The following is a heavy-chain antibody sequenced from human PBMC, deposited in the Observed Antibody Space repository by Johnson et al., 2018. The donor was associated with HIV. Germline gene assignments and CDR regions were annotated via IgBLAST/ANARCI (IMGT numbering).Heavy chain of an antibody. V-gene: IGHV3-30*02. D-gene: IGHD6-13*01. CDR1: GFTFSSYG. CDR2: IRYDGSNK. J-gene: IGHJ3*02. Sequence: QVQLVESGGGVVQPGGSLRLSCAASGFTFSSYGMHWVRQAPGKGLEWVAFIRYDGSNKYYADSVKGRFTISRDNSKNTLYLQMNSLRAEDTAVYYCAKAWYGRCWYGVLYSNGAFDIWGQGTMVTVSS. CDR3: AKAWYGRCWYGVLYSNGAFDI.